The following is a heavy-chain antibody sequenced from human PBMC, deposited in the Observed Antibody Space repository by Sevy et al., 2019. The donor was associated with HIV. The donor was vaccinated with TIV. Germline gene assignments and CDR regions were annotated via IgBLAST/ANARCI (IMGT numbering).Heavy chain of an antibody. J-gene: IGHJ4*02. CDR1: VFSFSSYA. D-gene: IGHD5-18*01. Sequence: GGSLRLSCAASVFSFSSYALHWVRQAPGKGLEYVSAISSNGGSTYYADSVKGRFTISRDNSKNTLYLQMGSLRAEDMAVYYCARVGVGGYSYSLDYWGQGTLVTVSS. V-gene: IGHV3-64*02. CDR3: ARVGVGGYSYSLDY. CDR2: ISSNGGST.